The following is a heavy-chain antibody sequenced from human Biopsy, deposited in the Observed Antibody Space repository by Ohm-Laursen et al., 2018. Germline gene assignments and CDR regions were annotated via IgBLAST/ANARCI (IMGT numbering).Heavy chain of an antibody. CDR1: GYTFTGYH. CDR2: INAKAGDT. Sequence: AASVKASCKASGYTFTGYHVHWVRQAPGQGLEWMGWINAKAGDTNYAQKFQGRVTMTRDTSISTAYVDLSSLRSDDTAVYYCTRGGYYYDSLAYYYWLDPWGQGTLVTVSS. D-gene: IGHD3-22*01. J-gene: IGHJ5*02. CDR3: TRGGYYYDSLAYYYWLDP. V-gene: IGHV1-2*02.